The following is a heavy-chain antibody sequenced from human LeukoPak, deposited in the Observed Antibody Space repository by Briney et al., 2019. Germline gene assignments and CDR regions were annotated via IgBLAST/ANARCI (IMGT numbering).Heavy chain of an antibody. Sequence: GGSLRLSCAASGFTFSDYYMSWIRQAPGKGLEWVTYISSSGRTIYYAHSVKGRFTISRDNAKNSLYLQMNSLRAEDTAVYYCARDYDILTGRTIDHWGQGTLVTVSS. CDR3: ARDYDILTGRTIDH. CDR1: GFTFSDYY. D-gene: IGHD3-9*01. CDR2: ISSSGRTI. V-gene: IGHV3-11*04. J-gene: IGHJ4*02.